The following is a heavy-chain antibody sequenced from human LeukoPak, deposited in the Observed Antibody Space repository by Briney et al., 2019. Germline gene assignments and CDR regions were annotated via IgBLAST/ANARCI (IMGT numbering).Heavy chain of an antibody. J-gene: IGHJ4*02. V-gene: IGHV4-34*01. CDR2: INHSGST. CDR3: ARERMVRGPFDY. D-gene: IGHD3-10*01. CDR1: GGSFSGYY. Sequence: SETLSLTCAVYGGSFSGYYWSWIRQPPGKGLEWIGEINHSGSTNYNPSLKSRVTISVDTSKNQFSLKLSSVTAADTAVYYCARERMVRGPFDYWGQGTLVIVSS.